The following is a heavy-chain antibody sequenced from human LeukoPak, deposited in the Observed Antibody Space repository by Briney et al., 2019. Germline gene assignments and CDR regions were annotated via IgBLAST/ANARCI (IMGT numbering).Heavy chain of an antibody. D-gene: IGHD1-14*01. CDR2: ISAYNGNT. J-gene: IGHJ6*03. Sequence: ASVKVSCKASGYTFTSYGISWVRQAPGQGGEWMGWISAYNGNTNYAQKLQGRVTMTTHTSTSTAYMELRSLRSDDTAVYYCARGPNPYSRDYMDVWGKGTTVTVSS. V-gene: IGHV1-18*01. CDR3: ARGPNPYSRDYMDV. CDR1: GYTFTSYG.